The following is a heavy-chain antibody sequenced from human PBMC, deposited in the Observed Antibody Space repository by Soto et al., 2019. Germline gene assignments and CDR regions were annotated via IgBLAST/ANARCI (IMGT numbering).Heavy chain of an antibody. CDR3: TTEFNSWTAYYYYMDV. D-gene: IGHD6-13*01. J-gene: IGHJ6*03. V-gene: IGHV3-15*01. Sequence: PGGSLRLSCAASGFTFSNAWMSWVRQAPGKGLEWVGRIKSKTDGGTTDYAAPVKGRFTISRDDSKNTLYLQMNSLKTEDTAVYYCTTEFNSWTAYYYYMDVWGKGTTVTVSS. CDR1: GFTFSNAW. CDR2: IKSKTDGGTT.